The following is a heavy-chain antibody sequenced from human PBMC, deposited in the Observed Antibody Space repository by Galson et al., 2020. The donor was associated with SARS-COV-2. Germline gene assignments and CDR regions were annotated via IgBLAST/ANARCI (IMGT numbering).Heavy chain of an antibody. J-gene: IGHJ3*02. V-gene: IGHV4-39*01. CDR2: IYYSGST. D-gene: IGHD6-6*01. CDR1: GGSISSSSYY. CDR3: ARHPTAPPRQSIHDGAFDI. Sequence: SETLSLTCTVSGGSISSSSYYWGWIRQPPGKGLEWIGSIYYSGSTYYNPSLKSRVTISVDTSKNQFSLKLSSVTAADTAVYYCARHPTAPPRQSIHDGAFDIWGQGTMVTVSS.